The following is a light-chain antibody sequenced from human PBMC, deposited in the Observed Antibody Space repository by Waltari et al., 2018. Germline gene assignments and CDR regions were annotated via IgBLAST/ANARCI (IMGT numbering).Light chain of an antibody. CDR1: QAISNY. J-gene: IGKJ2*01. CDR2: DAS. CDR3: QQYDILPYT. Sequence: DIQMTQSPSSLSASVGDRVTITCQASQAISNYLSWYQQKPGKAPKLLVYDASNVETGVPSRFSGSGSGTDFTFTINSLQPEDIATYYCQQYDILPYTFGQGTKLEIK. V-gene: IGKV1-33*01.